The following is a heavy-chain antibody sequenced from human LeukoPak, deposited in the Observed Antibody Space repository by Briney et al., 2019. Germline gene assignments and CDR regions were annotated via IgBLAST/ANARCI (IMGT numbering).Heavy chain of an antibody. CDR1: GFTFSSYW. CDR2: IKQDGSEK. J-gene: IGHJ4*02. V-gene: IGHV3-7*03. CDR3: ARAGDSSGYYPPGGDY. Sequence: GGSLRLSCAASGFTFSSYWMSWVRQAPGKGLEWVANIKQDGSEKYYVDSVKGRFTISRDNAKNSLYLQMNSLRAEDTALYHCARAGDSSGYYPPGGDYWGQGTLVTVSS. D-gene: IGHD3-22*01.